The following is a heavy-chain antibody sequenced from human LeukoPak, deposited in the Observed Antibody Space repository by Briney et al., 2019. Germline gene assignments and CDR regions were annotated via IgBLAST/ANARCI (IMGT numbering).Heavy chain of an antibody. Sequence: SEILSLTCTVSGGSISSYYWSWIRQPPGKGLEWIGYTSDSGSSNYKSSLKSRVSMSVDTSKRQFSLTLTSVTAADTAVYYCARIVRQDGGYLDLWGRGSLVTVSS. CDR2: TSDSGSS. CDR1: GGSISSYY. J-gene: IGHJ2*01. V-gene: IGHV4-59*08. CDR3: ARIVRQDGGYLDL. D-gene: IGHD3-16*02.